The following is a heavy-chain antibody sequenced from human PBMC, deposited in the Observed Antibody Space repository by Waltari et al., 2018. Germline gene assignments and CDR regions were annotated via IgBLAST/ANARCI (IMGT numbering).Heavy chain of an antibody. Sequence: EVQLVQSGAEVKKPGATVKISCKASGYTFTDYYMHWVQQAPGNRFEGIVRVYPEDVETVYAEKFQGRDTITADTSTDTAYMGLSSLRSEDTAVYYCATGVYNWNYGGGNWFDPWGQGTLVTVSS. CDR2: VYPEDVET. D-gene: IGHD1-7*01. V-gene: IGHV1-69-2*01. J-gene: IGHJ5*02. CDR1: GYTFTDYY. CDR3: ATGVYNWNYGGGNWFDP.